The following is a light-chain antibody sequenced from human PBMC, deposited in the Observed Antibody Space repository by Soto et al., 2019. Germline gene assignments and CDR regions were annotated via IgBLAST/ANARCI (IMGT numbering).Light chain of an antibody. CDR3: SLDASNGSLS. V-gene: IGLV2-18*01. CDR2: DVN. J-gene: IGLJ1*01. CDR1: TSDIENYDS. Sequence: QSALSQPPSVSGSPDQSVSISCTATTSDIENYDSVSWYQQAPGTAPKLIIYDVNSRPSGAPDRFSGSTSGNTASLTISGLQAADETDYVCSLDASNGSLSFGPGTKVTV.